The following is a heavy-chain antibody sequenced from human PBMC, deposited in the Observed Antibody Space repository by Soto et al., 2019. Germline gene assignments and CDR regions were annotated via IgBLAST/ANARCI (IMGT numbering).Heavy chain of an antibody. CDR1: GGSMSIYY. CDR2: VYSSGGT. D-gene: IGHD3-3*01. Sequence: PSETLSLTCPVSGGSMSIYYWTGIPQPAGKGLEWIGRVYSSGGTHYNPSLKSRVTISLDTSKNQFSLRLLSVTDADTAVYYCARGQRFSDWFDPWGQGTLVTVSS. J-gene: IGHJ5*02. V-gene: IGHV4-4*07. CDR3: ARGQRFSDWFDP.